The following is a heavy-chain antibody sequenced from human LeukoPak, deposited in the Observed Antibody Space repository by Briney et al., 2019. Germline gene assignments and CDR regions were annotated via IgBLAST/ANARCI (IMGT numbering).Heavy chain of an antibody. V-gene: IGHV4-34*01. CDR3: ARQEQQLFYFDY. J-gene: IGHJ4*02. CDR1: GGSFSGYY. CDR2: INHSGST. Sequence: SETLSLTCAVYGGSFSGYYWSWIRQPPGKGLEWIGEINHSGSTNYNPSLKGRVTISVDTSKNQFSLKLSSVTAADTAVYYCARQEQQLFYFDYWGQGTLVTVSS. D-gene: IGHD6-13*01.